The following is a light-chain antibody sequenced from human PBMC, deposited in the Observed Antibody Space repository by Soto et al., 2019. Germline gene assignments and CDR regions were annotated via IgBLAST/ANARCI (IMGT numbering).Light chain of an antibody. CDR1: SSDVGGYNY. CDR2: EVS. V-gene: IGLV2-14*01. Sequence: QSVLTQPASVSGSPGQSITISCTGTSSDVGGYNYVSWYQQHPGKAPKLMIYEVSNRPSGVSNRFSGSKSGNTASLTISGLQAEDEAEYYCSSYTDRSTYVVFGGGTKLTVL. CDR3: SSYTDRSTYVV. J-gene: IGLJ2*01.